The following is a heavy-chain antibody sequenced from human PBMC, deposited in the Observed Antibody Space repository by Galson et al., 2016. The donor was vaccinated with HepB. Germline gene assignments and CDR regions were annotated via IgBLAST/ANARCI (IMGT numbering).Heavy chain of an antibody. V-gene: IGHV1-69*13. CDR3: ARASPSRILDV. CDR2: IIPMFGTV. D-gene: IGHD2-15*01. Sequence: SVKVSCKASADTLKNYIVNWVRQAPGQGLEWVGGIIPMFGTVNSAQRFQGRVMISADESTRTVYLDLSRLTYEDTAVYYCARASPSRILDVWGQGTTVTVSS. J-gene: IGHJ6*02. CDR1: ADTLKNYI.